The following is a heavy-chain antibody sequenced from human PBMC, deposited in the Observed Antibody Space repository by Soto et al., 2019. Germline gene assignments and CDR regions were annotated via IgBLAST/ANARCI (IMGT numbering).Heavy chain of an antibody. CDR2: INHSGST. V-gene: IGHV4-34*01. CDR1: GGSFSGYY. D-gene: IGHD3-3*01. Sequence: SETLSLTCAVYGGSFSGYYWSWIRQPPGKGLEWIGEINHSGSTNYNPSLKSRVTISVDTSKNQFSLKLSSVTAADTAVYYCAREGYDFWSGYYSQGYNYYYMDVWGKGTTVTVSS. CDR3: AREGYDFWSGYYSQGYNYYYMDV. J-gene: IGHJ6*03.